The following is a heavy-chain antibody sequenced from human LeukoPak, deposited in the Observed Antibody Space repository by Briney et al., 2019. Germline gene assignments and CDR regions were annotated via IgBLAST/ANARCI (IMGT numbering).Heavy chain of an antibody. CDR3: ARERPNIYYFDY. J-gene: IGHJ4*02. Sequence: GASVTVSCKASGYTFTSYYVHWVRQAPGQGPEYMGIINPSAGNTNYAQKFQGRITMTRDTSTSTVYMELSSLLSEDTAVYYCARERPNIYYFDYWGQGTLVTVSS. CDR1: GYTFTSYY. V-gene: IGHV1-46*01. CDR2: INPSAGNT. D-gene: IGHD1/OR15-1a*01.